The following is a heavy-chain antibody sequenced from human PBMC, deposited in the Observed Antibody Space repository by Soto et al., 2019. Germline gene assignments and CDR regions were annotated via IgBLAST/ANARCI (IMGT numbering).Heavy chain of an antibody. V-gene: IGHV4-59*01. D-gene: IGHD3-3*01. CDR3: ARAEPYYYFWGGDYGMAV. Sequence: SETLSLTCTVSGGSISSYYWSWIRQPPGKGLEWIGYIYYSVSTNYNPSLKSRVTISVDTSKNQFSLKLSSVTAADTAVYYCARAEPYYYFWGGDYGMAVWVLGTPGTVSS. CDR2: IYYSVST. CDR1: GGSISSYY. J-gene: IGHJ6*02.